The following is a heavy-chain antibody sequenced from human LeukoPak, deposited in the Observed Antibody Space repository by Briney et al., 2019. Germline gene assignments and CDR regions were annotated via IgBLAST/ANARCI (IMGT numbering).Heavy chain of an antibody. Sequence: GGSLRLSCAASGFTFSSYWMTWVRQAPGKGLEWVANINQDGRAQYYVQSVRGRFTISRDNAKSSLYLQMNSLSVEDTGVYYCARNSYGSGSHDHWGQGTLVTVSS. D-gene: IGHD3-10*01. CDR3: ARNSYGSGSHDH. CDR2: INQDGRAQ. J-gene: IGHJ5*02. CDR1: GFTFSSYW. V-gene: IGHV3-7*01.